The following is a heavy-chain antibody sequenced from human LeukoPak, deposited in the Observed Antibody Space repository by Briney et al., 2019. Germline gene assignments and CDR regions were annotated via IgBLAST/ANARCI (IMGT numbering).Heavy chain of an antibody. D-gene: IGHD2-15*01. CDR1: GYTFTGYY. CDR2: INPNNGGT. Sequence: GASVKVSCKASGYTFTGYYMHWLRQAPGQGLKWMGWINPNNGGTNYAQRFQGRVTMTRDTSINTAYMEVGRLRFDDTAVYYCASGPSLGTTHPYFDYWGQGTLVTVSS. CDR3: ASGPSLGTTHPYFDY. J-gene: IGHJ4*02. V-gene: IGHV1-2*02.